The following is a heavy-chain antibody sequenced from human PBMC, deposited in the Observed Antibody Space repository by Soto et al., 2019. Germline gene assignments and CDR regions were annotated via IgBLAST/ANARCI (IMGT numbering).Heavy chain of an antibody. CDR2: IIPILDMA. CDR3: ARGPVVVVPDDMFTRHNWFDP. D-gene: IGHD2-2*01. Sequence: EASVKVSCTASGGTFRTYSITWVRQAPGQGLEWMGKIIPILDMANYAQKFQGRVTITADKSTSIAYMELNSLRSEDTAVYYCARGPVVVVPDDMFTRHNWFDPWGQGTRVTVSS. J-gene: IGHJ5*02. CDR1: GGTFRTYS. V-gene: IGHV1-69*02.